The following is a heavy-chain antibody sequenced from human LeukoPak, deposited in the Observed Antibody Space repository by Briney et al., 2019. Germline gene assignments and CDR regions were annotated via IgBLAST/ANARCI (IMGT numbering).Heavy chain of an antibody. CDR3: AKASYSSSWSLDY. D-gene: IGHD6-13*01. CDR1: GFTFSTYL. Sequence: GGSLRLSCAVPGFTFSTYLMHWVRQAPGRGLEWVALISYDGSNKYYADSVKGRFTISRDNSKNTLYLQMNSLRAEDTAVYYCAKASYSSSWSLDYWGQGTLVTVSS. J-gene: IGHJ4*02. CDR2: ISYDGSNK. V-gene: IGHV3-30*04.